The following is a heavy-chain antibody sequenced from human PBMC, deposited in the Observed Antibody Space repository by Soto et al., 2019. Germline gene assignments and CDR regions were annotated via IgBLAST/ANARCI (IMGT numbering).Heavy chain of an antibody. CDR1: GGSISSSSYY. D-gene: IGHD6-19*01. CDR2: IYYSGST. V-gene: IGHV4-39*01. CDR3: ARYIAVAGSPGWFDP. J-gene: IGHJ5*02. Sequence: SETLSLTCTVSGGSISSSSYYWGWIRQPPGKGLEWIGSIYYSGSTYYNPSLKCRVTISEDTSKNQFYLKLSSVTAADTAVYYCARYIAVAGSPGWFDPWGQGTLVTVSS.